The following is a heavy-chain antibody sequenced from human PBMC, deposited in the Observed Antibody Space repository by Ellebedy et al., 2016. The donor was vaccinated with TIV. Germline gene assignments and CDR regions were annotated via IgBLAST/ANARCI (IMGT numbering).Heavy chain of an antibody. J-gene: IGHJ3*01. CDR3: ARHGPQWFDAFDL. CDR1: GVSITSHF. V-gene: IGHV4-4*07. Sequence: SETLSLTCAVSGVSITSHFWTWIRQPAGGGLEWIGRLHPSGTPNYNPSLKSRVIMSRDTSTDQFSLKLSSVTAADTAVYYCARHGPQWFDAFDLWGQGTLVTVSS. D-gene: IGHD3-22*01. CDR2: LHPSGTP.